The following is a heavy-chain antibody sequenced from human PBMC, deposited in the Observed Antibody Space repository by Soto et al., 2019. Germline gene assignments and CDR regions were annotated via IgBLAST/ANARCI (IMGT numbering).Heavy chain of an antibody. D-gene: IGHD2-2*01. CDR3: GRQPGHCGSTTCFGYYSVDV. CDR2: IYYSGST. Sequence: SETRSLTCSISGASISSSSYSWGWIRQPPGKGLEWIGTIYYSGSTHYNPSLEGRVAISADTPNNQLSLRLSSVTAADTAVYYCGRQPGHCGSTTCFGYYSVDVWGQGTTVT. V-gene: IGHV4-39*01. CDR1: GASISSSSYS. J-gene: IGHJ6*02.